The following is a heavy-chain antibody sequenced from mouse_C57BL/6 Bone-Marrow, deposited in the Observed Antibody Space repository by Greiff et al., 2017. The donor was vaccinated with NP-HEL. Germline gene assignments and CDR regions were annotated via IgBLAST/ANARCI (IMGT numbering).Heavy chain of an antibody. J-gene: IGHJ2*01. CDR2: INPSSGYT. CDR3: ARKRATAPFDY. V-gene: IGHV1-4*01. Sequence: QVQLQQSGAELVRPGASVKMSCKASGYTFTSYTMHWVKQRPGQGLEWIGYINPSSGYTKYNQKFKDKATLTADKSSSTAYMQLGSLTSEDSAVYYCARKRATAPFDYWGQGTTLTVSS. CDR1: GYTFTSYT. D-gene: IGHD1-2*01.